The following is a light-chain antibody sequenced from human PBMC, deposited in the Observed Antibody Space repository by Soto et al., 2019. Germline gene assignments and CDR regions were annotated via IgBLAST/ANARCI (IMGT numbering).Light chain of an antibody. J-gene: IGKJ1*01. Sequence: EIVLTQSPGTLSLSPWERATLSCRASHSGTRYVAWYQQKPGQAPRLPSAEASGRATGIPDRVSGSGSETDFSRTINRLEPEDFAVYVCQQYGSSPITFGQGTKVDI. CDR2: EAS. CDR3: QQYGSSPIT. CDR1: HSGTRY. V-gene: IGKV3-20*01.